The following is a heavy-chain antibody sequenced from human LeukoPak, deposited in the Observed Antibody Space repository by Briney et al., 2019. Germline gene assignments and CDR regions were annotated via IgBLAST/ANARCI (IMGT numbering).Heavy chain of an antibody. D-gene: IGHD2-21*01. CDR1: GFSLSNARMG. V-gene: IGHV2-26*01. J-gene: IGHJ5*01. CDR3: ARIIVAYTATNWFDS. CDR2: LFSNDEK. Sequence: KESGPVVLKPTETLTLTCTVSGFSLSNARMGVCWIRQPPVKALEWLAQLFSNDEKSYSTSLKSRLATSKDTSKSQVVLTMTTMDPVDTATYYCARIIVAYTATNWFDSWGQGTLVTVSS.